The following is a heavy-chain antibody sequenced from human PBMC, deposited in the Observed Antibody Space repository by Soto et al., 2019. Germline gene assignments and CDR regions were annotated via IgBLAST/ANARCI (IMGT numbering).Heavy chain of an antibody. V-gene: IGHV3-9*01. J-gene: IGHJ4*02. D-gene: IGHD2-15*01. Sequence: EVQLVESGGGLVQPGRSLRLSSAPSVFTFDDYAMHWVRQAPGKGLEWVSGISWHSGSIGYADSVKGRFTISRDNDKNSLYVQMNSLFAQDTALYYCGKVINGGCFDSWGQGTLVTVSS. CDR1: VFTFDDYA. CDR2: ISWHSGSI. CDR3: GKVINGGCFDS.